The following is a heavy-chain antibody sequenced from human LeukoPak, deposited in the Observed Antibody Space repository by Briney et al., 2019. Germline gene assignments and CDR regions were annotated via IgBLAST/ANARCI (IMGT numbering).Heavy chain of an antibody. D-gene: IGHD2-8*01. CDR2: INPNSGGT. CDR1: GYTFTGYY. CDR3: ARDSGPVGLMVYANWFDP. J-gene: IGHJ5*02. V-gene: IGHV1-2*02. Sequence: AASVKVSCKASGYTFTGYYMHWVRQAPGQGLEWMGWINPNSGGTNYAQKFQGRVTMTRDTSISTAYMELSRLRSDDTAVYYCARDSGPVGLMVYANWFDPWGQGTLVTVSS.